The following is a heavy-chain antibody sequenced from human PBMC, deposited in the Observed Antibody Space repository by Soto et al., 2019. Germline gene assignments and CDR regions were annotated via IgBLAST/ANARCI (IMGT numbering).Heavy chain of an antibody. CDR2: IIPIFGTA. D-gene: IGHD3-9*01. J-gene: IGHJ6*02. Sequence: SVKVSCKASGGTFSSYAISWVRQAPGQGLEWMGGIIPIFGTANYAQKFQGRVTITADESTSTAYMELSSLRSEDTAVYYCARCRYDILTGYYSYYYGMDVWGQGTTVTVSS. CDR1: GGTFSSYA. V-gene: IGHV1-69*13. CDR3: ARCRYDILTGYYSYYYGMDV.